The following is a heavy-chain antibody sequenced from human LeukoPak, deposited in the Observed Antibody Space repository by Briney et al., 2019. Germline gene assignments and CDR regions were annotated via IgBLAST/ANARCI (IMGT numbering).Heavy chain of an antibody. J-gene: IGHJ4*02. Sequence: GGSLRLSCAASGFTFGIYAMSWVRQAPGKGLEWVSTISNNGGSTFYADSVKGRFTISRDNAKNSLHLQMNSLRAEDTAVYYCARGGFSYSYWGQGTLVTVSS. V-gene: IGHV3-23*01. CDR1: GFTFGIYA. CDR2: ISNNGGST. CDR3: ARGGFSYSY. D-gene: IGHD5-18*01.